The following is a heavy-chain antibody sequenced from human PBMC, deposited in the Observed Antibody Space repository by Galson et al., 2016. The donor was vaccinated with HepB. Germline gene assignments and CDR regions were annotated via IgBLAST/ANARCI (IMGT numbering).Heavy chain of an antibody. CDR1: GFTFRHFR. CDR2: ISYDGSDK. D-gene: IGHD2-15*01. CDR3: VKGASASFDY. J-gene: IGHJ4*02. Sequence: SLRLSCAASGFTFRHFRMHWVRQAPGKGLEWVTVISYDGSDKYYADSVKGRFTISRDNSKNTLYLQMNSLRAEDTAVYYCVKGASASFDYWGQGTLVTVSS. V-gene: IGHV3-30*18.